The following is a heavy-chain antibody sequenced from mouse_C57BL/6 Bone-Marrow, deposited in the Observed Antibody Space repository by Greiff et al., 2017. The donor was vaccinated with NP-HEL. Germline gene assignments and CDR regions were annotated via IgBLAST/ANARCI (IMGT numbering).Heavy chain of an antibody. D-gene: IGHD2-1*01. J-gene: IGHJ4*01. CDR2: INPNNGGT. CDR3: ARQGIYYGNYVGGYYYAMDY. Sequence: EVQLQQSGPELVKPGASVKIPCKASGYTFTDYNMDWVKQSHGKSLEWIGDINPNNGGTIYNQKLKGKATLTVDKSSSTAYMELRSLTSEDTAVYYGARQGIYYGNYVGGYYYAMDYWGQGTSVTVSS. V-gene: IGHV1-18*01. CDR1: GYTFTDYN.